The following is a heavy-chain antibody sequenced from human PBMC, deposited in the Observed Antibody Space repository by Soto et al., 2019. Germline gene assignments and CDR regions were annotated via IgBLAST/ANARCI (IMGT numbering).Heavy chain of an antibody. Sequence: QVQLVESGGGVVQPGRSLRLSCAASGFTFSSYGMHWVRQAPGKGLEWVAVIWYDGSNKYYADSVKGRFTISRDNSKNTLYLQINSLSAEDTAVSYCARASYGSGSYYNENDAFDIWGQGTMVTVSS. CDR1: GFTFSSYG. D-gene: IGHD3-10*01. J-gene: IGHJ3*02. CDR3: ARASYGSGSYYNENDAFDI. V-gene: IGHV3-33*01. CDR2: IWYDGSNK.